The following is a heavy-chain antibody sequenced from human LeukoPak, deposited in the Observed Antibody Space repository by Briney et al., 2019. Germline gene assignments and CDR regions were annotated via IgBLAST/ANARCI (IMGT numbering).Heavy chain of an antibody. V-gene: IGHV1-18*01. Sequence: ASVKVSCQASGYTFTSYGISWVRQAPGQGGEGMGWISAYNGNTNYAQKLQGRVTMTTDTSTSTAYMELRSLRSDDTAVYHCARDRGVVVVAATVSGFDYWGQGTLVTVSS. CDR3: ARDRGVVVVAATVSGFDY. CDR2: ISAYNGNT. D-gene: IGHD2-15*01. J-gene: IGHJ4*02. CDR1: GYTFTSYG.